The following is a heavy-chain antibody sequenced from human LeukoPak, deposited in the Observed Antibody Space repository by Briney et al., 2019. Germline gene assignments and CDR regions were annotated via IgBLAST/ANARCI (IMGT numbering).Heavy chain of an antibody. CDR2: ISAYNGNT. Sequence: VASVKVSCKASGYTFTSYGISWVRQPPGQGLEWMGWISAYNGNTNYAQKLQGRVTMTTDTSTSTAYMELRSLRSDDTAVYYCALQSGPMTTVDYWGQGTLVTVSS. J-gene: IGHJ4*02. CDR1: GYTFTSYG. V-gene: IGHV1-18*01. D-gene: IGHD4-11*01. CDR3: ALQSGPMTTVDY.